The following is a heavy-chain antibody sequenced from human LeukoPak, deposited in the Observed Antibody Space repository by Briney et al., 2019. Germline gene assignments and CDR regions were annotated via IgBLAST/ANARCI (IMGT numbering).Heavy chain of an antibody. CDR3: ARDDCSGGSCYSDY. CDR1: GGTFSSYA. D-gene: IGHD2-15*01. V-gene: IGHV1-69*04. J-gene: IGHJ4*02. CDR2: IIPILGIA. Sequence: ASVKVSCKASGGTFSSYAISWVRQAPGQGLEWMGRIIPILGIANYAQKFQGRVTITADKSTSTAYMELSSLRSEDTAVYYCARDDCSGGSCYSDYWGQGTLVTVSS.